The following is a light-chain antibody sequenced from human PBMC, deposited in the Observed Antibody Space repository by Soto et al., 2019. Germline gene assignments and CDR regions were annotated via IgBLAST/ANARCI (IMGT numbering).Light chain of an antibody. CDR3: QQSYSTPQT. Sequence: DIQMTQSPSSLSASVGDRVTITCRASQSISYYLNWYQQKPGKAPKLLIHAASSLQSGVPSRFSGSGSGTDFTLTISSLQPEDFATYYCQQSYSTPQTFGQGTKVEIK. J-gene: IGKJ1*01. CDR1: QSISYY. V-gene: IGKV1-39*01. CDR2: AAS.